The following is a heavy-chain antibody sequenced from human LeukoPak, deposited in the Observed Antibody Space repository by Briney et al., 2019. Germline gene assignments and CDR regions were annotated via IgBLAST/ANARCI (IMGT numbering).Heavy chain of an antibody. Sequence: GGSLRLSCAASGFTFSSYSMNWVRQAPGKGLEWVSSISSSSSYIYYADSVKGRFTISRDNAKNSLYLQMNSLRAEDTAVYYCARDQSGYSTTWSGGTDVWGQGTTVTVSS. CDR1: GFTFSSYS. D-gene: IGHD5-18*01. V-gene: IGHV3-21*01. J-gene: IGHJ6*02. CDR3: ARDQSGYSTTWSGGTDV. CDR2: ISSSSSYI.